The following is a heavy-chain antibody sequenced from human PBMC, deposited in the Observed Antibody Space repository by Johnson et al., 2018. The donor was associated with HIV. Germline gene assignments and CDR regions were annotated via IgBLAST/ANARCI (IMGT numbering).Heavy chain of an antibody. V-gene: IGHV3-66*01. Sequence: VQLVESGGGLVQPGGYLRLSCAASGFTVSSNYMSWVRQAPGKGLEWVSVIYSGDNTKYADSVKGRFTISRDNSKNTLYLQMNSLRAEDTAVYYCAREGSVGATIFTMFDAFDIWGQGTMVTVSS. CDR3: AREGSVGATIFTMFDAFDI. CDR2: IYSGDNT. CDR1: GFTVSSNY. D-gene: IGHD1-26*01. J-gene: IGHJ3*02.